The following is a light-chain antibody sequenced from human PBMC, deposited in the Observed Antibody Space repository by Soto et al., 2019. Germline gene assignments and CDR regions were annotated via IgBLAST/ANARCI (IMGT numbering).Light chain of an antibody. V-gene: IGKV3D-20*01. Sequence: IVLTQSPATMSLSPGERATLSWGASERVSSSYVAWYQMKAGLAPRLLIHDTSTRASGIPDRFRGSGSGTDFTLKISRVEAEDVGVYYCMQALQTPITFGQGTRLEI. J-gene: IGKJ5*01. CDR2: DTS. CDR3: MQALQTPIT. CDR1: ERVSSSY.